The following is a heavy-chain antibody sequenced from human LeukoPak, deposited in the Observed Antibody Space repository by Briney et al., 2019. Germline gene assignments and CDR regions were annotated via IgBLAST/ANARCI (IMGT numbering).Heavy chain of an antibody. D-gene: IGHD3-3*01. CDR2: MNPNSGNT. CDR3: ARILQIFGVVIAYYDAFDI. V-gene: IGHV1-8*01. CDR1: GYTFTSYD. J-gene: IGHJ3*02. Sequence: ASVKVSCKASGYTFTSYDINWVRQATGQGLEWMGWMNPNSGNTGYAQKFQGRVTMTRNTPISTAYMELSSLRSEDTAVYYCARILQIFGVVIAYYDAFDIWGQGTMVTVSS.